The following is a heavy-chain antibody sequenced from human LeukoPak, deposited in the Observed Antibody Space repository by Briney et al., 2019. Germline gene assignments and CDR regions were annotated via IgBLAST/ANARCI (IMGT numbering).Heavy chain of an antibody. CDR2: IYHSGST. Sequence: PSETLSLTCAVSGYSISSGYYWGRIRQPPGKGPEWIGSIYHSGSTYYNPSLKSRVTISVDTSKNQLSLKLSSVTAADTAVYYCARHGGYCSSASCYQSNYYYYYMDVWGKGTTVTVSS. CDR3: ARHGGYCSSASCYQSNYYYYYMDV. D-gene: IGHD2-2*01. J-gene: IGHJ6*03. CDR1: GYSISSGYY. V-gene: IGHV4-38-2*01.